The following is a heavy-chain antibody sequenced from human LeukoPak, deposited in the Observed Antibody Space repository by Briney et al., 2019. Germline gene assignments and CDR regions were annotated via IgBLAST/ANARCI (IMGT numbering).Heavy chain of an antibody. CDR1: GYTFTSYA. D-gene: IGHD3-22*01. J-gene: IGHJ4*02. V-gene: IGHV7-4-1*02. Sequence: ASVKVSCKASGYTFTSYAMNWVRQAPGQGLEWMGWINTDTGNPTYAQGFTGRFVFSLDTSVSTAYLQISSLKAEDTAVYYCARLPKYYYDSSGYPIDYWGQGTLVTVSS. CDR2: INTDTGNP. CDR3: ARLPKYYYDSSGYPIDY.